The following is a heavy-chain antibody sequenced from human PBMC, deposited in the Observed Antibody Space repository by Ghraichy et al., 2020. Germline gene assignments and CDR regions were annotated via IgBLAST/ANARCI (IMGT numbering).Heavy chain of an antibody. CDR2: IFPSGST. CDR3: ARHKGGSNAFEI. D-gene: IGHD3-16*01. CDR1: GGPISSSHW. J-gene: IGHJ3*02. Sequence: SETLSLTCAVSGGPISSSHWCSWIRQPPGKGLEWIGEIFPSGSTNPNPSLKGRVTISLDKSKNQFSLKLTSVTAADTAVYYCARHKGGSNAFEIWGQGTVVVVSA. V-gene: IGHV4-4*02.